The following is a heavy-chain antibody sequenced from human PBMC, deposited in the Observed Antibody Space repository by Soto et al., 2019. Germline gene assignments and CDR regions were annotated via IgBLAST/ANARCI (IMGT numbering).Heavy chain of an antibody. D-gene: IGHD2-2*01. Sequence: QVQLQESGPGLVKPSETLSLTCTVSGGSISKFHWSWIRQPPGKGLEWIAYYDGNTNYNPSLKSRLTISVDTSKNQFSLKLSSVTAADSAVYYCARSSLGYCTPTNCGRGGGYYYYYMDVWGKGTTVTVSS. CDR2: YYDGNT. V-gene: IGHV4-59*08. CDR1: GGSISKFH. CDR3: ARSSLGYCTPTNCGRGGGYYYYYMDV. J-gene: IGHJ6*03.